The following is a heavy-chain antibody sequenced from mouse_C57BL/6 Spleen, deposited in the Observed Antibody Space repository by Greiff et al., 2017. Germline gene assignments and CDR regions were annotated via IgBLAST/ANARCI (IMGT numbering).Heavy chain of an antibody. V-gene: IGHV5-17*01. CDR3: AKIYYDYDPYYFDY. D-gene: IGHD2-4*01. CDR2: ISSGSSTI. J-gene: IGHJ2*01. CDR1: GFTFSDYG. Sequence: DVKLVESGGGLVKPGGSLKLSCAASGFTFSDYGMHWVRQAPEKGLEWVAYISSGSSTIYYADTVKGRFTISRDNAKNTLFLQMTSLRSEDTAMYYCAKIYYDYDPYYFDYWGQGTTLTVSS.